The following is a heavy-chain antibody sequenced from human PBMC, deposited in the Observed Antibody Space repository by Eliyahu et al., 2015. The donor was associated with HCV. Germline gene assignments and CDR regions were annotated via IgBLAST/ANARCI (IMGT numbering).Heavy chain of an antibody. CDR3: AKGPGRDGYSLDAFDI. CDR1: GFTFDXYA. Sequence: EVQLVESGGGLVQPGRSLRLSCAASGFTFDXYAMHWVRQAPGKGLEWVSGISWNSGSIDYADSVKGRFTISRDNAKNSLYLQMNSLRAEXTALYYCAKGPGRDGYSLDAFDIWGQGTMVTVSS. J-gene: IGHJ3*02. V-gene: IGHV3-9*01. CDR2: ISWNSGSI. D-gene: IGHD5-24*01.